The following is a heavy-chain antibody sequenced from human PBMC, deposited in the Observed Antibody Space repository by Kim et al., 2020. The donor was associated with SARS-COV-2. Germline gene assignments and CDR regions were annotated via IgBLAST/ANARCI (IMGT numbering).Heavy chain of an antibody. CDR3: ARDQTYGSGSSADYFDY. J-gene: IGHJ4*02. D-gene: IGHD3-10*01. CDR2: ISSSSSYI. CDR1: GFTFSSYS. Sequence: GGSLRLSCAASGFTFSSYSMNWVRQAPGKGLEWVSSISSSSSYIYYADSVKGRFTISRDNAKNSLYLQMNSLRAEDTAVYYCARDQTYGSGSSADYFDYWGQGTLVTVSS. V-gene: IGHV3-21*01.